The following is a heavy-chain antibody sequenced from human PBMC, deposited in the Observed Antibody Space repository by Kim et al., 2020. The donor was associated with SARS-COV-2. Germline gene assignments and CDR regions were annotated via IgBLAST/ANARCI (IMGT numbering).Heavy chain of an antibody. V-gene: IGHV4-59*01. CDR3: ARVWSGYRYAPLDY. D-gene: IGHD5-18*01. J-gene: IGHJ4*02. Sequence: NPARKSRVTISVDTSKNQFSLRLSSVTAADTAVYYCARVWSGYRYAPLDYWGQGTLVTVSS.